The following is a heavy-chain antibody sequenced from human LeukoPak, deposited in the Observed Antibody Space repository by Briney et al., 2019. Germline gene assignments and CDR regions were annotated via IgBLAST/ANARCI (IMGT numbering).Heavy chain of an antibody. V-gene: IGHV4-38-2*01. CDR3: ARRTGTFDY. Sequence: KSSETLSLTCAVSGYSISSGYYWGWIRQPPGKGLEWIGSIYHSGSTYYNPSLKSRVTISVDTSKNQFSLKLSSVTAADTAVYYCARRTGTFDYWGQGTLVTVSS. J-gene: IGHJ4*02. CDR1: GYSISSGYY. CDR2: IYHSGST. D-gene: IGHD4-17*01.